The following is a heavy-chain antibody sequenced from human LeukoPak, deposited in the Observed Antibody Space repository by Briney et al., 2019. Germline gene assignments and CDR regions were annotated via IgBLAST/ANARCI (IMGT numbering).Heavy chain of an antibody. CDR1: GGSISSGSYY. J-gene: IGHJ4*02. CDR3: ARHLQHDDPGSFDY. V-gene: IGHV4-61*02. CDR2: IYTSGST. D-gene: IGHD1-1*01. Sequence: SETLSLTCTVSGGSISSGSYYWSWIRQPAGKGLEWIGRIYTSGSTNYNPSLKSRVTISVDTSKNQFSLKLSSVTAADTAVYYCARHLQHDDPGSFDYWGQGTLVTVSS.